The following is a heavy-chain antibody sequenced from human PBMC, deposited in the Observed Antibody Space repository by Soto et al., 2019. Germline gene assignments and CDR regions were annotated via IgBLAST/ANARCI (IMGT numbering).Heavy chain of an antibody. D-gene: IGHD6-19*01. J-gene: IGHJ4*02. Sequence: QVQLVQSGAEVKKPGASVKVSCKASGYTFTSYAMHWVRQAPGQRLEWMGWINAGNGNTKYSQKFLGRVTITRDTSASTAYMELSSLRSEDTAVYYCASQGRYSSGWSWIGWGQGTLVTVSS. V-gene: IGHV1-3*01. CDR2: INAGNGNT. CDR1: GYTFTSYA. CDR3: ASQGRYSSGWSWIG.